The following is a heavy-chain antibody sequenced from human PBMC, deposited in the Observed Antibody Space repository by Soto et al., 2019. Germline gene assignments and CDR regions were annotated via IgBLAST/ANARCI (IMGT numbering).Heavy chain of an antibody. D-gene: IGHD6-6*01. CDR2: IYYSGST. Sequence: PSETLSLTCTVSGGSVSSGSYYWSWIRQPPGKGLEWIGYIYYSGSTNYNPALKSRVTISVDTSKNQFSLKLSSVTAADTAVYYFAGIYSSSSPGIDYWGQGTLVTVSS. CDR3: AGIYSSSSPGIDY. V-gene: IGHV4-61*01. CDR1: GGSVSSGSYY. J-gene: IGHJ4*02.